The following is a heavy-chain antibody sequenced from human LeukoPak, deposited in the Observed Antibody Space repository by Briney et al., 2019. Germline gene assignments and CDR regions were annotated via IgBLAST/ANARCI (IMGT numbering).Heavy chain of an antibody. V-gene: IGHV3-23*01. CDR1: DSNIGTYA. CDR2: MSGGGRST. Sequence: GGSLRLSCGAPDSNIGTYAVTCVRQVPGKGLEWVSGMSGGGRSTYYARSVKGLFTISRDNSKKTFYLEMNSLGADDTDLYYCAKDRISGQGGAARILDYWGQGILVTVSS. D-gene: IGHD6-6*01. CDR3: AKDRISGQGGAARILDY. J-gene: IGHJ4*02.